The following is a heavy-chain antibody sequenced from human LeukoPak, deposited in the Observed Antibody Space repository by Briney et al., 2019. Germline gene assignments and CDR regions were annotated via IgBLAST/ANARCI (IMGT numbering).Heavy chain of an antibody. V-gene: IGHV3-21*01. CDR3: ARTANFAAGYYIYY. CDR1: GFTFSSYT. Sequence: GGSLRPSCAASGFTFSSYTMNWVRQAPGKGLEWVSSISGSSRHKYYADSVKGRFTISRDNAKNSLYLQMNSLRAEDTAVYYCARTANFAAGYYIYYWGQGTLVTVSS. D-gene: IGHD6-13*01. J-gene: IGHJ4*02. CDR2: ISGSSRHK.